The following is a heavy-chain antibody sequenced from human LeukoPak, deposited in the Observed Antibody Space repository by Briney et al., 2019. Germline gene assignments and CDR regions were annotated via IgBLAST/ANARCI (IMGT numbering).Heavy chain of an antibody. J-gene: IGHJ3*02. Sequence: GRSLRLSCAASGFTFSSCAVHWVRQAPGKGLEWVAVISYDGSNKYYADSVKGRFTISRDNSKDTLYLQMNSLRAEDTAVYYCAKTMGPYSGFGAFDIWGLGTMVTVSS. CDR1: GFTFSSCA. CDR3: AKTMGPYSGFGAFDI. CDR2: ISYDGSNK. V-gene: IGHV3-30-3*02. D-gene: IGHD5-12*01.